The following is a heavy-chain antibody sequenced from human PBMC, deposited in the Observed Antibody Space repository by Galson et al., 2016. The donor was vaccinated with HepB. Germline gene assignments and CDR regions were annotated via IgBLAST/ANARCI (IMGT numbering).Heavy chain of an antibody. J-gene: IGHJ6*02. Sequence: SLRLSCAGSGFSLGAYWMVWVRQAPGKGLEWVSFISSGGTTYHAGSVKGRFTIPRDKSKNTLYLQMNSLRSEDTAVYYCATATNFYRYYGMDVWGQGTTVIVSS. CDR1: GFSLGAYW. V-gene: IGHV3-53*01. CDR2: ISSGGTT. CDR3: ATATNFYRYYGMDV.